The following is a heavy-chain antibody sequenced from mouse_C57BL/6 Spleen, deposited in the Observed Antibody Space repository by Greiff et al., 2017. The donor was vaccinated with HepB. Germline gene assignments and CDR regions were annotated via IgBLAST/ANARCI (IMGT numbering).Heavy chain of an antibody. CDR2: ISSGGSYT. V-gene: IGHV5-6*02. CDR3: ARQGYGSSSYYFDY. D-gene: IGHD1-1*01. Sequence: EVKLVESGGDLVKPGGSLKLSCAASGFTFSSYGMSWVRQTPDKRLEWVATISSGGSYTYYPDSVKGRFTISRDNAKNTLYLQMSSLKSEDTAMYYCARQGYGSSSYYFDYWGQGTTLTVSS. CDR1: GFTFSSYG. J-gene: IGHJ2*01.